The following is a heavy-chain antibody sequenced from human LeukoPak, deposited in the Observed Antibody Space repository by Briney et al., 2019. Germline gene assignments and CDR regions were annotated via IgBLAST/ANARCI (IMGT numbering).Heavy chain of an antibody. CDR3: ARAVIAVDNWFDP. CDR1: GGSISSYY. V-gene: IGHV4-59*08. Sequence: SETLSHTCTVSGGSISSYYWSWIRQPPGKGLEWSGYIYYSGSTNYNPSLKSRVTISVDTSKNQFSLKLSSVTAADTAVYYCARAVIAVDNWFDPWGQGTLVTVSS. CDR2: IYYSGST. J-gene: IGHJ5*02. D-gene: IGHD6-19*01.